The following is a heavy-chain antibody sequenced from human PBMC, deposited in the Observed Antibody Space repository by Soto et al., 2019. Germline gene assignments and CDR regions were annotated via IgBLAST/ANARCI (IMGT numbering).Heavy chain of an antibody. V-gene: IGHV1-46*01. CDR1: GYTFTTYY. J-gene: IGHJ5*02. CDR2: ISPDGGRT. Sequence: GASVKVSCKASGYTFTTYYMHWVRQAPGQGLEWMGIISPDGGRTSYAQKFQGRVTITADESTSTAYMELSSLRSEDTAVYYCARGPDYDFWSGYYWFDPWGQGTLVTVSS. D-gene: IGHD3-3*01. CDR3: ARGPDYDFWSGYYWFDP.